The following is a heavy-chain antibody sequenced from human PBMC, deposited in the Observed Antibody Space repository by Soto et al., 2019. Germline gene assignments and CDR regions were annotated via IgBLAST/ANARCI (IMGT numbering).Heavy chain of an antibody. CDR2: ITGSVGAT. CDR3: ANEKEGEPTQPWYFDL. J-gene: IGHJ2*01. V-gene: IGHV3-23*01. CDR1: GFTFSRYA. D-gene: IGHD2-21*01. Sequence: EVQLLESGGGLVQPGGSLRLSCAASGFTFSRYAMTWVRQAPGKGLEWVSSITGSVGATFYADSVKGRFTISRDNSKSTLDLQMNSLRVEDTAVYYCANEKEGEPTQPWYFDLWGRGTLVTVSS.